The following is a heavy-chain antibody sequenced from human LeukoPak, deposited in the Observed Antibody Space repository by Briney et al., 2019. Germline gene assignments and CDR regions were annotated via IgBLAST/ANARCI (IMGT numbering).Heavy chain of an antibody. CDR1: GGSISSYY. J-gene: IGHJ5*02. CDR2: IYYSGST. D-gene: IGHD2-15*01. Sequence: SETLSLTCTVSGGSISSYYWSWIRQPPGKGLEWVGYIYYSGSTNYNPSLKSRVTISVDKSKNQFSLKLSSVTAADTAVYYCAKVIVVVVAATRWFDPWGQGTLVTVSS. V-gene: IGHV4-59*12. CDR3: AKVIVVVVAATRWFDP.